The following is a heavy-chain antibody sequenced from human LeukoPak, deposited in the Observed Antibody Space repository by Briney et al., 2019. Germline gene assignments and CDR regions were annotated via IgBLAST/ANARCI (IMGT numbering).Heavy chain of an antibody. CDR3: ARGTIFGLHY. Sequence: SGTLSLTCTVSGGSISSHYWSWVRRPPGKGLEWIGYTYYSGSTNYNPSLKSRVTISVDTSKNQFSLKLTSVTAADTAVYYCARGTIFGLHYWGQGTLVTVSS. V-gene: IGHV4-59*11. J-gene: IGHJ4*02. D-gene: IGHD3-3*01. CDR1: GGSISSHY. CDR2: TYYSGST.